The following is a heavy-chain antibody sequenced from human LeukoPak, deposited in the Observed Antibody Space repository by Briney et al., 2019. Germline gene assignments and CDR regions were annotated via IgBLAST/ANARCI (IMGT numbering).Heavy chain of an antibody. CDR1: GGSISSGSYY. D-gene: IGHD3-3*01. CDR2: THYSGSG. CDR3: ARAILMASGFVWHFDL. V-gene: IGHV4-31*03. J-gene: IGHJ2*01. Sequence: SETLSLTCTVPGGSISSGSYYWTWIRQYPGKGLEWIGYTHYSGSGYNNPSLKSRVTISVDTSKSQFSLKLNSVTAADTAVYFCARAILMASGFVWHFDLWGRGTLVTVSS.